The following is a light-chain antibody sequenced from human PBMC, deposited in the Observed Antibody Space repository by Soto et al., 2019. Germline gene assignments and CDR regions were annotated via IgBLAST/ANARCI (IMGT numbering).Light chain of an antibody. CDR2: AAS. Sequence: IRMTQSPSSFSASTGDRVTITCRASQDISSYLAWYQQKPGRAPKLLIYAASTLQSGVPSRFSGSGSGTDFPLTISCLQSEDFATYYCQQYYTYPWTFGQGTKVEIK. J-gene: IGKJ1*01. CDR1: QDISSY. CDR3: QQYYTYPWT. V-gene: IGKV1-8*01.